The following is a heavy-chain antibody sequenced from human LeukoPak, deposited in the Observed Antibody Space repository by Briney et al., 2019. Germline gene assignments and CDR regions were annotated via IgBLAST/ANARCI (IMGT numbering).Heavy chain of an antibody. Sequence: SETLSLTCTVSGGSISSYYWSWIRQPPGKGLEWIGYIYYSGSTNYNPSLKGRVTISVDTSKNQFSLKLSSVTAADTAVYYCASSGFIYYYGMDVWGKGTTVTVSS. V-gene: IGHV4-59*01. CDR1: GGSISSYY. D-gene: IGHD6-19*01. J-gene: IGHJ6*04. CDR3: ASSGFIYYYGMDV. CDR2: IYYSGST.